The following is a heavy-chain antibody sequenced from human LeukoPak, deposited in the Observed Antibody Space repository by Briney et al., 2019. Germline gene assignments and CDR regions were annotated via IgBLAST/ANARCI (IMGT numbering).Heavy chain of an antibody. CDR3: ARDVPDSYYFDY. J-gene: IGHJ4*02. CDR2: IWYDGSNK. V-gene: IGHV3-33*01. Sequence: GGSLRLSRAASGFTFSSYGMHWVRQAPGKGLEWVAVIWYDGSNKYYADSVKGRFTLSRDNSKNTLYLQMNSLRAEDTAVYYCARDVPDSYYFDYWGQGTLVTVSS. CDR1: GFTFSSYG. D-gene: IGHD2-2*01.